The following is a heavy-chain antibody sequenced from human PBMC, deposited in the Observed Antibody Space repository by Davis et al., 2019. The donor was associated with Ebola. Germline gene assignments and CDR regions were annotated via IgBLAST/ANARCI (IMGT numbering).Heavy chain of an antibody. Sequence: GESLKISCAASGFTFSEYWMSWVRQAPGAGLEWIGFVRSRTYGGSVEYAASVKGRFTVSRDDSASIAYLQMNSLKTEDTGIYYCTRGLTVSGAKYYFDYWGQGTLVTVSS. D-gene: IGHD1-1*01. CDR3: TRGLTVSGAKYYFDY. V-gene: IGHV3-49*04. CDR2: VRSRTYGGSV. CDR1: GFTFSEYW. J-gene: IGHJ4*02.